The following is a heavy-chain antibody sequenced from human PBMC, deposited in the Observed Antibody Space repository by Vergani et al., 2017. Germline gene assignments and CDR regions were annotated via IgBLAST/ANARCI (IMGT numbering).Heavy chain of an antibody. J-gene: IGHJ6*03. CDR1: GFTFSSYA. CDR2: ISGSGGST. V-gene: IGHV3-23*01. Sequence: EVQLLESGGGLVQPGGSLRLSCAASGFTFSSYAMSWVRQAPGQGLEWVSAISGSGGSTYYADSVKGRFTISRDNSKNTLYLQMNSLRAEDTAVYYCAKAGIVVPAAITGIRAYYYYYMDVWGKGTTVTVSS. D-gene: IGHD2-2*01. CDR3: AKAGIVVPAAITGIRAYYYYYMDV.